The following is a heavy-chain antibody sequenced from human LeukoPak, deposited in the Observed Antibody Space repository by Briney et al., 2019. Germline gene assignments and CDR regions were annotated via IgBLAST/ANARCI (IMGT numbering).Heavy chain of an antibody. CDR2: IYSGGST. V-gene: IGHV3-53*05. Sequence: HPGGSLTLSCAASGFTVSNNYMTWVRQAPGQGLEWVSLIYSGGSTYYADSVKGRFTISRDNTKNTLYLQMNSLRAEDTAVYYCATNHLITWTNFGGMDVWGQGTTVTVSS. CDR3: ATNHLITWTNFGGMDV. J-gene: IGHJ6*02. CDR1: GFTVSNNY. D-gene: IGHD3-16*01.